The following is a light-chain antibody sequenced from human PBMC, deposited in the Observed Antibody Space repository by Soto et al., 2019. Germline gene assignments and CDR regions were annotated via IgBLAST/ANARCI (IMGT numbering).Light chain of an antibody. J-gene: IGLJ1*01. CDR3: CSHAGNNDYV. V-gene: IGLV2-8*01. CDR1: SRDVGGQNY. Sequence: QSALTQPPSASGSPGQSVAISCTGTSRDVGGQNYVSWFQQYPGKAPKLLIYAVSNRPSGVPYRFSGSKSGNTASLTISGLRAEDEADYFCCSHAGNNDYVFGTGTKVTGL. CDR2: AVS.